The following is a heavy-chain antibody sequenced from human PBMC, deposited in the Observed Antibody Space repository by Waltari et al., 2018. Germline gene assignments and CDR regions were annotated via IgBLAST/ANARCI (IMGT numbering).Heavy chain of an antibody. J-gene: IGHJ4*02. Sequence: QVQLVESGAGVVKPGGSLRLSCAASGLTSSSYGLHRVRQAPGKGLEWVAFIRYDGSNKYYADSVKGRFTISRDNSKNTLYLQMNSLRAEDTAVYYCAKDLSVVVPAAVDYWGQGTLVTVSS. CDR1: GLTSSSYG. V-gene: IGHV3-30*02. CDR3: AKDLSVVVPAAVDY. D-gene: IGHD2-2*01. CDR2: IRYDGSNK.